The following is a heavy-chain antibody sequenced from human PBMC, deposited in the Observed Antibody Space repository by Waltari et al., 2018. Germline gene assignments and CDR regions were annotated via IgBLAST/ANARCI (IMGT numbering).Heavy chain of an antibody. D-gene: IGHD1-7*01. Sequence: QVQLVQSGAEVKKPGASVKVSCKASGYTFTGYYMHWVRQSPGQGLEWMGWINPSSGGTNYAQKFQGRVTIARDTSISTAYMELSRLRSDATAVYYCARDRGRNNWKYGWFDPWGQGTLVTVSS. V-gene: IGHV1-2*02. CDR3: ARDRGRNNWKYGWFDP. J-gene: IGHJ5*02. CDR2: INPSSGGT. CDR1: GYTFTGYY.